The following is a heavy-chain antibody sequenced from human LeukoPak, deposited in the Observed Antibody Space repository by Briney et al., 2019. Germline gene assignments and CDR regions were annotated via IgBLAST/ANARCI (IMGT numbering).Heavy chain of an antibody. J-gene: IGHJ5*02. CDR3: ARGGGRITIVGDYPADNWFDP. CDR2: INPNSGGT. V-gene: IGHV1-2*02. Sequence: GASVKVSCKASGYTFTGYYMHWVRQAPGQGLEWMGWINPNSGGTNYAQKFQGRVTMTRDTSISTAYMELSRLRSDDTAVYYCARGGGRITIVGDYPADNWFDPWGQGTLVTVSS. CDR1: GYTFTGYY. D-gene: IGHD3-3*01.